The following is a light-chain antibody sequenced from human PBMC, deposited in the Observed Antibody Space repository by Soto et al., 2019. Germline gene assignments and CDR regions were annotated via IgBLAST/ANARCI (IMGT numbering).Light chain of an antibody. CDR3: QRYGSSAPT. CDR2: GAS. J-gene: IGKJ4*01. Sequence: EIVLTQSPGTLSLSPGERATLSCRASQSVSSSYVAWYQLKPGQAPRLFIYGASSRATGIPDRFSGSGSGTDFTLSISRLEPEDFAVYYCQRYGSSAPTFGGGTKVEIK. CDR1: QSVSSSY. V-gene: IGKV3-20*01.